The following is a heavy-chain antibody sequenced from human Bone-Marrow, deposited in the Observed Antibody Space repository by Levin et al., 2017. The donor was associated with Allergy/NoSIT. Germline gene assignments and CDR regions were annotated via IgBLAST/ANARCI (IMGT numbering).Heavy chain of an antibody. Sequence: GESLKISCAASGFTFSSHAMTWVRQVPGKGLEWLSSISSDGGSTYHSDSVTGRFTISRDNSKNTLYLPMDSPRAEETAIYYCATGWRTLDVPGYNWFDPWGQGTLVLVSS. D-gene: IGHD1-1*01. CDR2: ISSDGGST. J-gene: IGHJ5*02. CDR3: ATGWRTLDVPGYNWFDP. CDR1: GFTFSSHA. V-gene: IGHV3-23*01.